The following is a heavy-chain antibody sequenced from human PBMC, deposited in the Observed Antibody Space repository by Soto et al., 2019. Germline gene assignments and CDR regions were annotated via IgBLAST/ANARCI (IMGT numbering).Heavy chain of an antibody. CDR3: AAFYDSSGYFDY. J-gene: IGHJ4*02. CDR1: GGSISSSSYY. Sequence: SETLSLTCTVSGGSISSSSYYWGWIRQPPGKGLEWIGSIYYSGSTYYNPSLKSRVTISVDTSKNQFSLKLSSVTAAATAVYYCAAFYDSSGYFDYWGQGTLVTVSS. D-gene: IGHD3-22*01. CDR2: IYYSGST. V-gene: IGHV4-39*01.